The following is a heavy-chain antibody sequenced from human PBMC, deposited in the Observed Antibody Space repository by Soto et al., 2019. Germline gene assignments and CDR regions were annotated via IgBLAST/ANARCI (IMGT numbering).Heavy chain of an antibody. V-gene: IGHV3-21*06. J-gene: IGHJ4*01. Sequence: GGSLRLSCAASGFTLRTYTMNWVRQAPGKGLEWVSSISISSSDRYYADSVRGRFTISRDNAKNALYLQMNSLRADDTAVYFCVRGMTPHFGGQGTLVTVSS. D-gene: IGHD3-3*02. CDR1: GFTLRTYT. CDR3: VRGMTPHF. CDR2: ISISSSDR.